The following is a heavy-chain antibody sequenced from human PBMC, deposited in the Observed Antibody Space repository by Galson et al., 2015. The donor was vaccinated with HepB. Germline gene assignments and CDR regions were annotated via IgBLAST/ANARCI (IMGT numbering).Heavy chain of an antibody. CDR3: AKTRFGYSYGYGFDL. J-gene: IGHJ6*02. V-gene: IGHV3-30*18. CDR2: ISYDGSNK. Sequence: SLRLSCAASGFTFSSYGMHWVRQAPGKGLEWVAVISYDGSNKYYADSVKGRFTISRDNSKNTLYLQMNSLRAEDTAVYYCAKTRFGYSYGYGFDLWGQGTTVTVSS. D-gene: IGHD5-18*01. CDR1: GFTFSSYG.